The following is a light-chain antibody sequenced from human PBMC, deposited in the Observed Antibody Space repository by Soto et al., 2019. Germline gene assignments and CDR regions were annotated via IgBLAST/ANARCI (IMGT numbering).Light chain of an antibody. V-gene: IGKV1-12*01. CDR1: QGITSW. CDR3: QQATSFPRT. J-gene: IGKJ1*01. Sequence: DIEMTQSPSSVSASVGDRVTISCRASQGITSWLAWYQQKPGRAPKLLIYAASTLQSGVPSRFSGSGSGTEFTLNISSLQPEDFATYYCQQATSFPRTFGQGTKVDIK. CDR2: AAS.